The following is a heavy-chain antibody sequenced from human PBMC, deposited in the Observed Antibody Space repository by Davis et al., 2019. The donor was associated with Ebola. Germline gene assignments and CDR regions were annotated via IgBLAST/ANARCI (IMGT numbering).Heavy chain of an antibody. CDR3: ARDRSDTSAFAV. D-gene: IGHD3-22*01. CDR1: GGSITDYY. Sequence: SETLSLTCSVSGGSITDYYWSWIRQPPGKGLEWIGHIYSGSTNYNPSLKSRVTITVDTSKTLLSLTLSSVTAADTAVYYCARDRSDTSAFAVWGQGTMVTVSS. CDR2: IYSGST. J-gene: IGHJ3*01. V-gene: IGHV4-59*01.